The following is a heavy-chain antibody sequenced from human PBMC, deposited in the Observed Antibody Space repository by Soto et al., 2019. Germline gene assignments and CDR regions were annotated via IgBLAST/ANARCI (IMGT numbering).Heavy chain of an antibody. V-gene: IGHV3-30*04. CDR2: ISYDGKVK. CDR3: ARVKRPFPESYFTY. J-gene: IGHJ4*02. D-gene: IGHD6-25*01. CDR1: GFTFSSYA. Sequence: QVQLVESGGGVVQPGRSLRLSCAASGFTFSSYAMHWVRQAPGKGLEWVAVISYDGKVKYYADSVKGRFTFSRDNSKNPRSLKLTGRKVTNTVGNYVARVKRPFPESYFTYWAREPWSPSPQ.